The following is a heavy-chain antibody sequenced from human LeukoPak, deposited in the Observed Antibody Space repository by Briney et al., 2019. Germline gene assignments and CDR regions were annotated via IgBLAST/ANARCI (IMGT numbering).Heavy chain of an antibody. V-gene: IGHV4-59*08. D-gene: IGHD3-16*01. J-gene: IGHJ5*02. CDR2: IYYNGNT. Sequence: SETLSLTCSVSDGSINSYYWNWIRRPPGKGLEWIGYIYYNGNTNYSPSLKSRVTMSVDTSKNLFSLKLNSVTAADTAVYYCARHYEPWGQGTLVTVSS. CDR3: ARHYEP. CDR1: DGSINSYY.